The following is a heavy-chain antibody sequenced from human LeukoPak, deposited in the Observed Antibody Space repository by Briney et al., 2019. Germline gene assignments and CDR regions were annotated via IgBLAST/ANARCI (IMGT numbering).Heavy chain of an antibody. CDR3: ARAEGGSYPNWFDP. V-gene: IGHV3-30-3*01. CDR2: TSYDGSNK. D-gene: IGHD1-26*01. Sequence: GGSLRLSCAASGFTFSSYAMHWVRQAPGKGLEWVAVTSYDGSNKYYADSVKGRFTISRDNSKNTLYLQMNSLRAEDTAVYYCARAEGGSYPNWFDPWGQGTLVTVSS. CDR1: GFTFSSYA. J-gene: IGHJ5*02.